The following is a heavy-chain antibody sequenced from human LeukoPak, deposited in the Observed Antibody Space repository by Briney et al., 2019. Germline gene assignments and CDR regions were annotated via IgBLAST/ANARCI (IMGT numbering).Heavy chain of an antibody. CDR1: GFTFSSYD. V-gene: IGHV3-13*01. CDR2: IGTAGDT. D-gene: IGHD3-10*01. Sequence: GGPLRLSCAASGFTFSSYDMHWVRQATGKGLEWVSAIGTAGDTYYPGSVKGRFTISRENAKNSLYLQMNSLRAGDTAVYYCARGARGNTMVRGVIRNDAFDIWGQGTLLTVSS. CDR3: ARGARGNTMVRGVIRNDAFDI. J-gene: IGHJ3*02.